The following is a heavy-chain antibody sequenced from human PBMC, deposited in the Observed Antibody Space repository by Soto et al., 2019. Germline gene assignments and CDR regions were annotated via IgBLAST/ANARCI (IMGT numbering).Heavy chain of an antibody. Sequence: EVQLVESGGGLVQPGRSLRLSCAASGFTFDDYAMHWVRQAPGKGLEWVSGISWNSGSIGYADSVKGRFTISRDNAKNSLYLQMNSLRAEDTALYYCAKGLFPGSSSPCGWGYWGQGTLVTVSS. D-gene: IGHD6-6*01. CDR3: AKGLFPGSSSPCGWGY. V-gene: IGHV3-9*01. CDR2: ISWNSGSI. CDR1: GFTFDDYA. J-gene: IGHJ4*02.